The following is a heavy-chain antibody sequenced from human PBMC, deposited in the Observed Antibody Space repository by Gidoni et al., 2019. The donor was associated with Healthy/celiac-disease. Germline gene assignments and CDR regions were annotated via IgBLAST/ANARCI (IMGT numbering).Heavy chain of an antibody. Sequence: QLQLQESGPGLVKPSETLSLTCTVPGGSISSSSYYWGWLRQPPGKGLEWIGSIYYSGSTYHNPSLKSRVTISVDTSKNQFSLKLSSVTAADTAVYYCARQAAERNFWSGYYEVAEYFQHWGQGTLVTVSS. V-gene: IGHV4-39*01. J-gene: IGHJ1*01. CDR1: GGSISSSSYY. D-gene: IGHD3-3*01. CDR3: ARQAAERNFWSGYYEVAEYFQH. CDR2: IYYSGST.